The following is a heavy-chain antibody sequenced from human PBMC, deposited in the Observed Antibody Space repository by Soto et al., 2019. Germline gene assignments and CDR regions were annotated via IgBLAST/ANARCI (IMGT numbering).Heavy chain of an antibody. CDR1: GYSLTAHH. CDR2: IIPTSGAT. CDR3: LRGGYSCACEH. Sequence: QVQLVQSGAEVREPGASVKVSCQASGYSLTAHHIHWVRQAPGLGFEWMGLIIPTSGATKVAQKFQGRLTSTRDTSSGTAYMERSRLTSDDTAVYYCLRGGYSCACEHWGQGTLVTVSS. J-gene: IGHJ4*02. D-gene: IGHD5-18*01. V-gene: IGHV1-2*02.